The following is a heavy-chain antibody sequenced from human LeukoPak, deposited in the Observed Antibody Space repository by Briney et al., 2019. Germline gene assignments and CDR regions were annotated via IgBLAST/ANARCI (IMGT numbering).Heavy chain of an antibody. V-gene: IGHV4-4*08. CDR2: VRANGEN. CDR3: ARQPANTAAFDV. J-gene: IGHJ3*01. D-gene: IGHD5-18*01. Sequence: SETLSLTCTVSGGSINAFYWSWIRQPPGEGLEWIAYVRANGENNYNPSLKSRVPISLDTANSQISLRLNFVTAAATAIYYCARQPANTAAFDVWGQGTMVTVSS. CDR1: GGSINAFY.